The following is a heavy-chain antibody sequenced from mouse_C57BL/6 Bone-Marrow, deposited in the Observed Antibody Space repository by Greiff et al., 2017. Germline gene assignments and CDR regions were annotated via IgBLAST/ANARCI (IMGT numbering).Heavy chain of an antibody. V-gene: IGHV1-42*01. J-gene: IGHJ1*03. Sequence: EVKLVESGPELVKPGASVKISCKASGYSFTGYYMNWVKQSPEKSLEWIGEINPSTGGTTYNQKFKAKATLTVDKSSSTAYMQLKSLTSEDSAVYYCARDPYWYFDVWGTGTTVTVSS. CDR2: INPSTGGT. CDR1: GYSFTGYY. CDR3: ARDPYWYFDV.